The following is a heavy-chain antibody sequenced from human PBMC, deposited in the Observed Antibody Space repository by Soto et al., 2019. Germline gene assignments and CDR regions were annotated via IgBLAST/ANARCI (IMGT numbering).Heavy chain of an antibody. CDR2: ISSSSSYI. CDR1: GFNFSSYA. CDR3: ARDYYYDSSGYYAGFDY. J-gene: IGHJ4*02. Sequence: GGSLRLSCSASGFNFSSYAMHWVRQAPGKGLEWVSSISSSSSYIYYADSVKGRFTISRDNAKNSLYLQMNSLRAEDTAVYYCARDYYYDSSGYYAGFDYWGQGTLVTVSS. D-gene: IGHD3-22*01. V-gene: IGHV3-21*01.